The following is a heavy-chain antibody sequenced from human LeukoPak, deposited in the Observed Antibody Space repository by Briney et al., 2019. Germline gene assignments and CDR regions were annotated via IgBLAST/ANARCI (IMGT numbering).Heavy chain of an antibody. CDR3: ARGWLYYGSGSYSY. Sequence: ASVKVSCKASGYTFTSYAMNWVRQATGQALEWMGWMNPNSGNTGYAQKFQGRVTTTRNTSISTAYMELSSLRSEDTAVYYCARGWLYYGSGSYSYWGQGTLVTVSS. CDR2: MNPNSGNT. J-gene: IGHJ4*02. D-gene: IGHD3-10*01. CDR1: GYTFTSYA. V-gene: IGHV1-8*02.